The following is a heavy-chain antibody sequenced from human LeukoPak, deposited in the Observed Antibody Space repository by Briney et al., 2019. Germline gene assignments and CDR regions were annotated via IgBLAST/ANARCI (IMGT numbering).Heavy chain of an antibody. D-gene: IGHD3-10*01. V-gene: IGHV4-39*01. Sequence: KTSETLSLTCTVSGGSISSSSYYWGWIRQPPGKGLEWIGRIYYSGSTYYNPSLNSRVTISVDTSKNQFSLKLNSVTAADTAVYYCARRRPYYYGSGSYYIDYWGQGTLVTVSS. CDR2: IYYSGST. CDR1: GGSISSSSYY. CDR3: ARRRPYYYGSGSYYIDY. J-gene: IGHJ4*02.